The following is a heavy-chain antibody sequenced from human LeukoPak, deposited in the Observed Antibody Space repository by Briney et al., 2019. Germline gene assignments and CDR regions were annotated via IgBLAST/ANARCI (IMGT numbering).Heavy chain of an antibody. D-gene: IGHD1-14*01. CDR1: GGSITSYY. J-gene: IGHJ4*02. V-gene: IGHV4-59*01. Sequence: SETLSLTCTVSGGSITSYYWTWIRQPPGKGLEWIGYMYYSGSTSYNPSLKSRVTTSVDTAKNQFSLKVNSVTAADTAVYYCARGEPVDYWGQGTLVTVSS. CDR3: ARGEPVDY. CDR2: MYYSGST.